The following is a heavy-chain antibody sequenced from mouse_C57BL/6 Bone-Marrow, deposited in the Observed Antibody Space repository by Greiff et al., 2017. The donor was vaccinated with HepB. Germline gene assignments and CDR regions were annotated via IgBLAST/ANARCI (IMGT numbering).Heavy chain of an antibody. CDR2: IYPGSGNT. D-gene: IGHD4-1*01. CDR1: GYSFTSYY. CDR3: ARSGPYYAMDY. V-gene: IGHV1-66*01. J-gene: IGHJ4*01. Sequence: QVQLQHSGPELVKPGASVKISCKASGYSFTSYYIHWVKQRPGQGLEWIGWIYPGSGNTKYNEKFKGKATLTADTSSSTAYMQLSSLTSEDSAVYYCARSGPYYAMDYWGQGTSVTVSS.